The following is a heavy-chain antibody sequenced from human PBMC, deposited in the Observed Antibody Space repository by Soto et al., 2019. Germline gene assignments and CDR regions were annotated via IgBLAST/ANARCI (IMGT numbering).Heavy chain of an antibody. V-gene: IGHV1-69*12. CDR3: ARVIGTPGSSGYYRSVTRGFDY. CDR1: GGTFSSYA. D-gene: IGHD3-22*01. CDR2: IIPIFGTA. Sequence: QVQLVQSGAEVKKPGSSVKVSCKASGGTFSSYAISWVRQAPGQGLEWMGGIIPIFGTANYAQKFQGRVTITADESTSXXYXEXXSLRSEDTAVYYCARVIGTPGSSGYYRSVTRGFDYWGRGTLVTVSS. J-gene: IGHJ4*02.